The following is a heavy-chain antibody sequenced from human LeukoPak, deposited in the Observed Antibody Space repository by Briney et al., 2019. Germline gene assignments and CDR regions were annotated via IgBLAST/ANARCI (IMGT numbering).Heavy chain of an antibody. CDR3: AKGPYSYGFYYFDY. D-gene: IGHD5-18*01. CDR1: GFTFSSYS. CDR2: ISGSSSYI. J-gene: IGHJ4*02. Sequence: GGSLRLSCAASGFTFSSYSMNWVRQAPGKGLEWVSSISGSSSYIYYADSVKGRFTISRHNAKNSLYLQMNSLRAEDTAVYYCAKGPYSYGFYYFDYWGQGTLVTVSS. V-gene: IGHV3-21*01.